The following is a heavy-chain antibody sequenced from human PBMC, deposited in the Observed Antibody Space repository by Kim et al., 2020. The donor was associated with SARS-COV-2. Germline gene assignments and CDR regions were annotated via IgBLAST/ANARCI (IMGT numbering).Heavy chain of an antibody. Sequence: GGYLRLSCEASGFTFSSYTMNWVRQAPGKGLEWVSYITSSSNEIHYADSVRGRCTISRENAKNALYLQMNSLKDEDTAVYYCARVDSGWYLHYWSEGT. J-gene: IGHJ1*01. CDR3: ARVDSGWYLHY. V-gene: IGHV3-48*02. CDR1: GFTFSSYT. D-gene: IGHD6-25*01. CDR2: ITSSSNEI.